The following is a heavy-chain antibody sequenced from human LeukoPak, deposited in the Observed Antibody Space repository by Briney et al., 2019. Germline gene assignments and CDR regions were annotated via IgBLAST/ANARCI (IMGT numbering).Heavy chain of an antibody. D-gene: IGHD6-6*01. V-gene: IGHV4-34*01. CDR3: ATSTKTVRPDSWDS. Sequence: SETLSLTCAIYGGSFDGYSWSWIRQSPGEGLEWIGEINLGGSTNYNPPLKSRVTMTIDTSKKEVSLKLTSVTAADTSIYFCATSTKTVRPDSWDSWGQGTLVSVSS. J-gene: IGHJ4*02. CDR2: INLGGST. CDR1: GGSFDGYS.